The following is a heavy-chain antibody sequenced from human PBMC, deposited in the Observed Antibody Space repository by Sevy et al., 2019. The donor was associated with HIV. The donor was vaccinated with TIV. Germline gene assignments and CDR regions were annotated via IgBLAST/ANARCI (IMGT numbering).Heavy chain of an antibody. Sequence: ASVKVSCKASGYTLTQLAMHWVRQAPGKGLEWMGSFDPEDGEKIYARKFQGRVTLTEDTYRDTAYMELGSLRSEDTDVYYCASTKDYYDNTGDPFDFWGQGTLVTVSS. CDR2: FDPEDGEK. CDR1: GYTLTQLA. J-gene: IGHJ4*02. CDR3: ASTKDYYDNTGDPFDF. D-gene: IGHD3-22*01. V-gene: IGHV1-24*01.